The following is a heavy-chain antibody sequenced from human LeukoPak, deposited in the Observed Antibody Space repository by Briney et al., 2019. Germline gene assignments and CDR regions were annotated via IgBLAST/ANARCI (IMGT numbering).Heavy chain of an antibody. Sequence: MASETLSLTCAVYGGSFSGYYWSWIRQPPGKGLEWIGYIYYSGSTNYNPSLKSRVTMSVDTSKNQFSLKLSSVTAADTAVYYCARPALNYYDSSGYYSYWYFDLWGRGTLVTVSS. V-gene: IGHV4-59*08. CDR1: GGSFSGYY. J-gene: IGHJ2*01. CDR3: ARPALNYYDSSGYYSYWYFDL. CDR2: IYYSGST. D-gene: IGHD3-22*01.